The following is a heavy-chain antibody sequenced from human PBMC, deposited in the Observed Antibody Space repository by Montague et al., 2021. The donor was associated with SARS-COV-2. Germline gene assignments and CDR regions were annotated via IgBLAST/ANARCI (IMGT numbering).Heavy chain of an antibody. CDR2: FYYSGNT. V-gene: IGHV4-39*02. Sequence: SETLSLTCTVTGVSITATSYYWGWIRQPPGKLLEWSASFYYSGNTYYTPSLKSRLTISVDTSKNHFSLKLNSVTAADTALYYCVRSVYSYGGDDWGQGTLVTVSA. D-gene: IGHD5-18*01. J-gene: IGHJ4*02. CDR1: GVSITATSYY. CDR3: VRSVYSYGGDD.